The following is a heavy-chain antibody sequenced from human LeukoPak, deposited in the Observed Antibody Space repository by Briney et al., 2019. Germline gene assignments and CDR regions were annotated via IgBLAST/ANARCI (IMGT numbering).Heavy chain of an antibody. J-gene: IGHJ6*03. CDR3: AKGDYYMDV. Sequence: GGSLRLSCAASGFTLSTYAMNWVRQAPGKGLEWVSGFSASGGGTYYADSVKGRFTISRDNSKSTLYLQMNSLRAEGTAVYYCAKGDYYMDVWGKGTTVTVSS. CDR1: GFTLSTYA. V-gene: IGHV3-23*01. CDR2: FSASGGGT.